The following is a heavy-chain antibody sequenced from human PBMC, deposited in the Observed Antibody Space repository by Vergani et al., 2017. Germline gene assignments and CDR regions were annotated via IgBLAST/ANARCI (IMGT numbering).Heavy chain of an antibody. D-gene: IGHD6-19*01. J-gene: IGHJ5*02. Sequence: QLQLQESGPGLVKPSATLSLTCSVSGASIRSSNYYWGWIRQPPGKGLEWIASIYYSGSTYYNPSLKSRVTISVDTPKNQFSLKLSSVTAADTAGYFCARHSTVEWLVKLGWIDPWGQGILVTVSS. CDR2: IYYSGST. V-gene: IGHV4-39*01. CDR1: GASIRSSNYY. CDR3: ARHSTVEWLVKLGWIDP.